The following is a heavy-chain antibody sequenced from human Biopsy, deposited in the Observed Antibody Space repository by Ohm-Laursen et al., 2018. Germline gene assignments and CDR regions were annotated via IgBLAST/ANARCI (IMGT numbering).Heavy chain of an antibody. D-gene: IGHD3/OR15-3a*01. CDR2: FDPEHGET. CDR1: EYTLTELP. CDR3: TRGLPDGLLANWFDS. V-gene: IGHV1-24*01. Sequence: ASVKVSCKVSEYTLTELPIHWVRQAPGKGLEWMGGFDPEHGETLYAQKFQGRLSITADSSSSTVSMDLSGLRSDDTAIYYCTRGLPDGLLANWFDSWGQGTHVIVSS. J-gene: IGHJ5*01.